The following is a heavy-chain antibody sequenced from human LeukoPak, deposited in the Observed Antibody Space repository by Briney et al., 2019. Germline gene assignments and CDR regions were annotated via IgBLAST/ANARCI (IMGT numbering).Heavy chain of an antibody. J-gene: IGHJ6*03. D-gene: IGHD5-24*01. CDR2: IIYSVRT. CDR1: GGSINNYY. V-gene: IGHV4-59*01. CDR3: ARTGDGYNYYNYYYMDV. Sequence: SETLSLTCTVSGGSINNYYWSWIRQPPGKGLEWIGYIIYSVRTNYNPSLKSRVTISVDMPNNQFSLKMSSVTAADTAVYYCARTGDGYNYYNYYYMDVWGKGTTVTVTS.